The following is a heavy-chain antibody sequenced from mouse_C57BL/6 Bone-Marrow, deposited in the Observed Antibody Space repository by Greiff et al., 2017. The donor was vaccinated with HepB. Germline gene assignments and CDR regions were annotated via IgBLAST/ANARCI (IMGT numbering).Heavy chain of an antibody. J-gene: IGHJ3*01. CDR2: INSDGGST. D-gene: IGHD2-4*01. Sequence: EVKLVESGGGLVQPGESLKLSCESNEYEFPSHDMSWVRKTPEKRLELVAAINSDGGSTYYPDTMERRFIISRDNTKKTLYLQISSLRSEDTALYYCARHGGLYDYDGGFAYWGQGTLVTVSA. CDR3: ARHGGLYDYDGGFAY. CDR1: EYEFPSHD. V-gene: IGHV5-2*01.